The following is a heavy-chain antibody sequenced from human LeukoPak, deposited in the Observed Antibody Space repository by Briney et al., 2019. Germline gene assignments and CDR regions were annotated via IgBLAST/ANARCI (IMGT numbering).Heavy chain of an antibody. Sequence: ASVKVSCKASGYTFTGYYIHWVRQAPGQGLEWMGWINPNTGGTNYAQKFQGRVTMTRDTSISTAYMEPSRLSSDDTAVYYCARDLGHSSSSDWGQGTLVTVSP. D-gene: IGHD6-6*01. CDR1: GYTFTGYY. CDR3: ARDLGHSSSSD. CDR2: INPNTGGT. J-gene: IGHJ4*02. V-gene: IGHV1-2*02.